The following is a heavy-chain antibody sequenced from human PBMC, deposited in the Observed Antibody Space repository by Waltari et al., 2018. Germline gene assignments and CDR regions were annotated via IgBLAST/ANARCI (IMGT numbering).Heavy chain of an antibody. J-gene: IGHJ2*01. CDR2: IYYSGST. CDR1: GGSISSYY. CDR3: ARDVGPYSNYYWYFDL. V-gene: IGHV4-59*01. Sequence: QVQLQESGPGLVKPSETLSLTCTVSGGSISSYYWSWIRQPPGKGLEWIGYIYYSGSTNYNPSLKSRVTISVDTSKNQFSLKLSSVTAADTAVYYCARDVGPYSNYYWYFDLWGRGTLVTVSS. D-gene: IGHD4-4*01.